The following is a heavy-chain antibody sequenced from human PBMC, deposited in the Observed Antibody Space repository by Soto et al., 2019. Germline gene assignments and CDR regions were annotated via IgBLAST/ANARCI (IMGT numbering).Heavy chain of an antibody. J-gene: IGHJ4*02. V-gene: IGHV1-3*01. CDR1: GYTFTSYA. D-gene: IGHD6-13*01. Sequence: ASVKVSCKASGYTFTSYAMHWVRQAPGQRLEWMGWINAGNGNTKYSQKFQGRVTITRDTSASTAYMELSSLRSEDTAVYYCAREMDQQQLALGLDYWGQGTLVTVSS. CDR3: AREMDQQQLALGLDY. CDR2: INAGNGNT.